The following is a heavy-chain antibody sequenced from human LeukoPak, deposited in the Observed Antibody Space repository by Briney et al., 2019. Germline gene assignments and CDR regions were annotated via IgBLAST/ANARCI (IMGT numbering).Heavy chain of an antibody. CDR2: ISSSSSYI. D-gene: IGHD4-17*01. Sequence: PGGSLRLSCAASGFTFSSYSMNWVRQAPGKGLEWVSSISSSSSYIYYADSVKGRFTISRDNAKNSLYLQMNSLRAEDTAVYYCARAKYGDYAWFDPWGQGTLVTVSS. V-gene: IGHV3-21*01. J-gene: IGHJ5*02. CDR1: GFTFSSYS. CDR3: ARAKYGDYAWFDP.